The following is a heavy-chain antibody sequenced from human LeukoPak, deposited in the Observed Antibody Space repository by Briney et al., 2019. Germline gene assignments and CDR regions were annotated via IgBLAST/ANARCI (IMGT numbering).Heavy chain of an antibody. CDR1: GYTFTSYG. J-gene: IGHJ4*02. CDR2: ISGYNGNT. Sequence: ASVKVSCTASGYTFTSYGITWVRQAPGQGLEWMGWISGYNGNTNYAQNLQGRVTMTTDTSTSTAYMELRSLRSDDTAVYYCARHGDYPIGNYWGQGTLVTVSS. D-gene: IGHD4-17*01. CDR3: ARHGDYPIGNY. V-gene: IGHV1-18*01.